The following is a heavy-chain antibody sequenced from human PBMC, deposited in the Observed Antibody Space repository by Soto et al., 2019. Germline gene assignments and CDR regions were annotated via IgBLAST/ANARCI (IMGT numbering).Heavy chain of an antibody. J-gene: IGHJ6*04. D-gene: IGHD6-19*01. CDR2: VIPIFGTV. CDR1: GGTFRTYA. V-gene: IGHV1-69*12. Sequence: QVQLLQSGAEVKKPGSSVRVSCEASGGTFRTYAISWVRQAPGQGLEWMGEVIPIFGTVNYAQKFQGRVTITADESTTIVYMELRSLRSEDTAVYYCAKGAVAGTPTSYYYYGMDVWGEGTTVTVSS. CDR3: AKGAVAGTPTSYYYYGMDV.